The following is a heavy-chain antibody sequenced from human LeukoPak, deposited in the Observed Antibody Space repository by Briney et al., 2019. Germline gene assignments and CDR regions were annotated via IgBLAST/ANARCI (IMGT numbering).Heavy chain of an antibody. Sequence: GGSLRLSCAASGFTFDDYAIHWVRQAPGKGLEWVSLISWDGGSTYYADSVKGRFTISRDNSKNSLYLQMNSLRTEDTALYYCAKGAGFGGNYFDYWGQGTLVTVSS. CDR3: AKGAGFGGNYFDY. J-gene: IGHJ4*02. D-gene: IGHD3-16*01. CDR1: GFTFDDYA. CDR2: ISWDGGST. V-gene: IGHV3-43*01.